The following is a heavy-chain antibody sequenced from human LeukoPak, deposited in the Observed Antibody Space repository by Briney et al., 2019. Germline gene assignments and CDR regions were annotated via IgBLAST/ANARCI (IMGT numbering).Heavy chain of an antibody. Sequence: ASVKVSCKASGYTFTSYGISWVRQAPGQGLEWMGWISAYNGNTNYAQKLQGRVTMTTDTSTSTAYMELRSLRSDDTAVYYCARAQLWGQQLVEVDYWGQGTLVTVSS. CDR3: ARAQLWGQQLVEVDY. V-gene: IGHV1-18*01. D-gene: IGHD6-13*01. CDR1: GYTFTSYG. CDR2: ISAYNGNT. J-gene: IGHJ4*02.